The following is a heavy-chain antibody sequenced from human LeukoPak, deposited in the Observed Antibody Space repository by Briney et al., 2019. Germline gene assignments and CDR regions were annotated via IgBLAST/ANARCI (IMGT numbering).Heavy chain of an antibody. J-gene: IGHJ4*02. CDR1: GFNFSSYA. Sequence: PGGSLRLSCAASGFNFSSYAMSWVRQAPGKGLEWVSAISGSGGSTYYADSVKGRFTISRDNSKNTLYLQMNSLRAEDTAVYYCAKPGCSSTSCQDFDYWGQGTLVTVSS. V-gene: IGHV3-23*01. CDR2: ISGSGGST. D-gene: IGHD2-2*01. CDR3: AKPGCSSTSCQDFDY.